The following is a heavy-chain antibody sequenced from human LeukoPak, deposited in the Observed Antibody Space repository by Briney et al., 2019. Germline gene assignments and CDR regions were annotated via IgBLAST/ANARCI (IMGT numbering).Heavy chain of an antibody. CDR1: GGSFSGYY. CDR3: ARRGRYYGSGSYPHYYYYYMDV. CDR2: INHSGST. D-gene: IGHD3-10*01. V-gene: IGHV4-34*01. Sequence: PSETLSLTCAVYGGSFSGYYWSWIRQPPGKGLEWIGEINHSGSTNYNPSLKSRVTISVDTSKNQFSLKLSSVTAADTAVYYCARRGRYYGSGSYPHYYYYYMDVWGKGTTVTISS. J-gene: IGHJ6*03.